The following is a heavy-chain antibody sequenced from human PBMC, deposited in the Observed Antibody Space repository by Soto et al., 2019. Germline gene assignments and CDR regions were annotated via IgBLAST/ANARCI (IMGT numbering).Heavy chain of an antibody. V-gene: IGHV3-30-3*01. CDR1: GFTFSSYA. CDR2: ISYDGSNK. CDR3: ARSAYGLDY. J-gene: IGHJ4*02. Sequence: QVQLVESGGGVVQPGRSLRLSCAASGFTFSSYAMHWVRQAPGKGLEWVAVISYDGSNKYYADSVKGRFTISRDNSKNTLYLQMNSLRAEDTAVYYCARSAYGLDYWGQGTLVTVSS. D-gene: IGHD3-10*01.